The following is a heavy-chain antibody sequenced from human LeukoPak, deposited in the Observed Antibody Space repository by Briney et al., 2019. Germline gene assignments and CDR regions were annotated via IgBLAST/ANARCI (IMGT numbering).Heavy chain of an antibody. Sequence: TGGSLRLSCAASGFTISRYDIHWVRQATGKGLEWVSFLSTNGDTYYPASMKDRFTISRDTVRNSVYLQMNSLRADDTAVYYCTRGGCGRTSCYADSGLDPWGQGTLVTVSS. D-gene: IGHD2-2*01. V-gene: IGHV3-13*01. CDR2: LSTNGDT. CDR3: TRGGCGRTSCYADSGLDP. CDR1: GFTISRYD. J-gene: IGHJ5*02.